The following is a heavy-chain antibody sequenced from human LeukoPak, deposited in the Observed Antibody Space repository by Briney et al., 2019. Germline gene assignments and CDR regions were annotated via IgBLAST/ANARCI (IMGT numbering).Heavy chain of an antibody. Sequence: GGSLRLSCAASGFTFNTYTMNWVRQAPGKGLEWVSSISASSSYLYYADSVKGRFTISRDNAKNSLYLQMNSLRAEDTAVYYCARVYTMIVVVDYWGQGTLVIVSS. CDR3: ARVYTMIVVVDY. CDR2: ISASSSYL. D-gene: IGHD3-22*01. V-gene: IGHV3-21*01. J-gene: IGHJ4*02. CDR1: GFTFNTYT.